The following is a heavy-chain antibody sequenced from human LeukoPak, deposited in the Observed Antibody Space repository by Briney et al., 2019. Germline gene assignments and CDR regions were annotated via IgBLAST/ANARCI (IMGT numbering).Heavy chain of an antibody. J-gene: IGHJ4*02. CDR3: ASLSSGWSYYFDC. V-gene: IGHV4-59*08. Sequence: SEALSLTCTVSGGSISSYYWSWIRQPPGKGLEWIGYIYYSGSTNYNPSLKSRVTISVDTSKNQFSLKLSSVTAADTAVCYCASLSSGWSYYFDCWGQGTLVTVSS. CDR1: GGSISSYY. D-gene: IGHD6-19*01. CDR2: IYYSGST.